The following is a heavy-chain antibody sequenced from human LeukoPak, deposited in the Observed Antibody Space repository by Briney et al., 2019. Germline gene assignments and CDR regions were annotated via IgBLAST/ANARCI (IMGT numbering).Heavy chain of an antibody. CDR3: ARGANRLDS. Sequence: SETLSLTWSVSGGSINTYYWSWIRQTPGKGLEWIGFIYYTGSTNYNPSLKSRVTMSVDTSKSQFSLKLTSVTAADTALYYCARGANRLDSWGRGTLVTVSS. J-gene: IGHJ4*02. CDR2: IYYTGST. CDR1: GGSINTYY. D-gene: IGHD1-14*01. V-gene: IGHV4-59*12.